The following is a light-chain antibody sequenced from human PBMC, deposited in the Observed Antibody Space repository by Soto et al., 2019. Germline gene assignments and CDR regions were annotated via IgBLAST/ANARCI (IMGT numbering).Light chain of an antibody. CDR1: QSINTW. J-gene: IGKJ1*01. CDR3: QQYNSYPWT. CDR2: DAF. Sequence: DIQMTQSPSTLSASVGDRVTMTCRASQSINTWLAWYQQKPGKAPRVMIYDAFSLESGVPSRFSGGGSGTEFTLTISSLQPDDFATYYCQQYNSYPWTFGQGTKVEI. V-gene: IGKV1-5*01.